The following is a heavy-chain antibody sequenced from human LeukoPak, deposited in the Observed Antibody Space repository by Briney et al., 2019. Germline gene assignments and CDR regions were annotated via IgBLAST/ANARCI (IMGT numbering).Heavy chain of an antibody. CDR3: ARISCGGGTCYLGY. CDR2: IYHTGST. Sequence: SQTLSLTCTVSGGSISSGDYYWSWIRQSPGKGLESIAYIYHTGSTYYSPSLKSRVIISVDTSKNQFSLKLSSVTAADTAVYYCARISCGGGTCYLGYWGQGTLVTVSS. CDR1: GGSISSGDYY. V-gene: IGHV4-30-4*01. D-gene: IGHD2-15*01. J-gene: IGHJ4*02.